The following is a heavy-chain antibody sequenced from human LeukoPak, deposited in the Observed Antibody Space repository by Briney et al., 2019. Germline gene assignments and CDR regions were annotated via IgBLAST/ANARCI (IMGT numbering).Heavy chain of an antibody. J-gene: IGHJ6*02. Sequence: PGGSLRLSCAASGFTFSSYLMSWVRRAPGKGLEWVANMIRDGSEKNYVDSIKGRLTISRDNAANSLYLQMNSLRVEDTAVYYCARDGGIIRFGGQDVWGQGTTVIVS. CDR1: GFTFSSYL. CDR3: ARDGGIIRFGGQDV. CDR2: MIRDGSEK. D-gene: IGHD3-16*01. V-gene: IGHV3-7*01.